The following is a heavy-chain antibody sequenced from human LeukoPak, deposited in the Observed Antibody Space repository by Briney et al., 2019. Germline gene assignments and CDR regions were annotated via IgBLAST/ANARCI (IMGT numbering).Heavy chain of an antibody. J-gene: IGHJ4*02. CDR3: ARGDWAPFDY. Sequence: GGSLRLSCAASGFTFRSNWMSWVRQAPGKGLEWEANIDQDGGGKYYLDSVKGRFTISRDNAKNSLYLQINSLRAEDTAVYYCARGDWAPFDYWGQGSLLTVSS. D-gene: IGHD2-21*02. V-gene: IGHV3-7*01. CDR2: IDQDGGGK. CDR1: GFTFRSNW.